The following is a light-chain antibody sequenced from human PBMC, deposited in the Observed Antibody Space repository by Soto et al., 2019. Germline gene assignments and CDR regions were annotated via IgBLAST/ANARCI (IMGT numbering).Light chain of an antibody. Sequence: EIVLTQSPGTLSLSPGDGATLSCRASQSVSSNYLAWYQLKPGQAPRLLIYGASIRATGIPDRFSGSGSGTSFTLTIRRLEPEDFAMYFCHQYGSSPRTFGQGTKVEIK. J-gene: IGKJ1*01. CDR1: QSVSSNY. CDR3: HQYGSSPRT. V-gene: IGKV3-20*01. CDR2: GAS.